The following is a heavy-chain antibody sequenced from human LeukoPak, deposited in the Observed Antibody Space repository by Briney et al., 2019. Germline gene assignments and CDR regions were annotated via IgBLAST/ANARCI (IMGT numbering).Heavy chain of an antibody. CDR2: IYTSGST. CDR3: ARVPMPRGPKVAFDI. CDR1: GGSISSSSYY. Sequence: PSETLSLTCTVSGGSISSSSYYWSWIRQPAGKGLEWIGHIYTSGSTNYNPSLKSRVTISVDTSKNQFSLKLSSVTAADTAVYYCARVPMPRGPKVAFDIWGQGTMVTVSS. V-gene: IGHV4-61*09. D-gene: IGHD3-10*01. J-gene: IGHJ3*02.